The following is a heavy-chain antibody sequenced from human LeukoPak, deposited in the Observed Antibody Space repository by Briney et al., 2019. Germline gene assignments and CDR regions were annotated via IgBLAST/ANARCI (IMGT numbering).Heavy chain of an antibody. CDR1: GFTFSSYT. J-gene: IGHJ4*02. V-gene: IGHV3-21*01. CDR2: ISSSSSYI. Sequence: GSLRLSCAASGFTFSSYTMNWVRQAPGKGLEWVSSISSSSSYIYYADSVKGRFTISRDNAKNALYLQMNSLRAEDTAVYYCARNYGDYEFDYWGQGTLVTASS. CDR3: ARNYGDYEFDY. D-gene: IGHD4-17*01.